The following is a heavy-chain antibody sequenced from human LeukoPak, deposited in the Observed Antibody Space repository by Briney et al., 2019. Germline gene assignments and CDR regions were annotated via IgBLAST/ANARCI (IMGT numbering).Heavy chain of an antibody. CDR1: GYTFTGYY. CDR3: ARDRGIAGSYYFDY. J-gene: IGHJ4*02. V-gene: IGHV1-46*01. CDR2: INPSGGST. D-gene: IGHD6-13*01. Sequence: ASMKVSCKASGYTFTGYYIHWVRQAPGQGLEWMGWINPSGGSTSYAQKFQGRVTMTRDMSTSTVYMELSSLRSEDTAVYYCARDRGIAGSYYFDYWGQGTLVTVSS.